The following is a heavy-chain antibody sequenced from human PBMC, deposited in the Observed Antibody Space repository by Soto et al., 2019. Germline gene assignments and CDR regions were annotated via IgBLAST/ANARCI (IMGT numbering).Heavy chain of an antibody. CDR3: ARARFQLLHPYYYGMDV. CDR1: GGSISSYY. V-gene: IGHV4-59*01. J-gene: IGHJ6*02. D-gene: IGHD2-15*01. CDR2: IYYTEKT. Sequence: QVQLQQSGPGLVKPSETLSLTCTVSGGSISSYYWSWIRQPPGKGLDWIGYIYYTEKTNYNPSLTSRVTNSVDTSKNQFSLKLRSVTAADTGVYFCARARFQLLHPYYYGMDVWGQGTAVTVSS.